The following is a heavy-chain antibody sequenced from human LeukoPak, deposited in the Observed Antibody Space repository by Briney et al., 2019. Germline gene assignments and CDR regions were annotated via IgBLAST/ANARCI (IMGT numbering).Heavy chain of an antibody. CDR3: ARGPHTGVNYYDSSGYYY. CDR2: IYYSGST. J-gene: IGHJ4*02. CDR1: GGSISSSSYY. D-gene: IGHD3-22*01. V-gene: IGHV4-39*01. Sequence: SETLSLTCTVSGGSISSSSYYWGWIRQPPGKGLEWIGYIYYSGSTNYNPSLKSRVTISVDTSKKQFSLKLTSVTAADTAVYYCARGPHTGVNYYDSSGYYYWGQGTLVTVSS.